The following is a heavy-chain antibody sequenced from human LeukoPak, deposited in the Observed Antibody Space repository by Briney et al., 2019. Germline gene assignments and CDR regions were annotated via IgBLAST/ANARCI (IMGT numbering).Heavy chain of an antibody. J-gene: IGHJ4*02. D-gene: IGHD3-16*02. CDR1: GFTFSSYS. CDR3: ARGIMITFGGVIGSDY. V-gene: IGHV3-21*01. CDR2: ISSSSSYI. Sequence: PRGSLRLSCAASGFTFSSYSMNWVRQAPGKGLEWVSSISSSSSYIYYADSVKGRFTISRDNAKNSLYLQMNSLRAEDTAVYYCARGIMITFGGVIGSDYWGQGTLVTVSS.